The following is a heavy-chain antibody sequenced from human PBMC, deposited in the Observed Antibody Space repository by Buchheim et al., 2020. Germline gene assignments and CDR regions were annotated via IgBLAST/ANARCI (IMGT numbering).Heavy chain of an antibody. CDR2: ISSSGSTL. V-gene: IGHV3-11*01. CDR1: GFTFSDYY. J-gene: IGHJ4*02. Sequence: QVQLVESGGGLVKPGGSLRLSCAASGFTFSDYYMSSIRQAPGEGLEWISYISSSGSTLYYANSVKGRFTISRVNSKISLYLQMNSLRAEDKAVYYCARLGADTYYDFWGQGTL. CDR3: ARLGADTYYDF. D-gene: IGHD3-3*01.